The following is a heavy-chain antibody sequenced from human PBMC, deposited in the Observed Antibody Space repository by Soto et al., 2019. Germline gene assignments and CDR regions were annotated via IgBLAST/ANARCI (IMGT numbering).Heavy chain of an antibody. V-gene: IGHV3-48*03. Sequence: EVQVVESGGGLVQPGGSLRLSCAASGFTFSNYEMNWVRQAPGKGLEWVSYVSSSGTTIYYADSVKGRFTISRDNAKNSLYLQMNTLRGEDTALYYWARGAVSMVRGVFDYWGQGTLVTVSS. J-gene: IGHJ4*02. CDR1: GFTFSNYE. D-gene: IGHD3-10*01. CDR2: VSSSGTTI. CDR3: ARGAVSMVRGVFDY.